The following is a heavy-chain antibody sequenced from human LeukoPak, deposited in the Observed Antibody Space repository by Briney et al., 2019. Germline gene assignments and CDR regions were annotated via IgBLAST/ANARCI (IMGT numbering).Heavy chain of an antibody. Sequence: SETLSLTCAVYSGSFNYNYWSWIRQPPGKGREWIGETIVVVATNYNPSLKVRVLISVDPSRKRHSLKFASVTAADTAVYYCARGRKISTGSRYYHYGMDVWGQGTTVTV. CDR2: TIVVVAT. D-gene: IGHD3-9*01. V-gene: IGHV4-34*01. CDR1: SGSFNYNY. J-gene: IGHJ6*02. CDR3: ARGRKISTGSRYYHYGMDV.